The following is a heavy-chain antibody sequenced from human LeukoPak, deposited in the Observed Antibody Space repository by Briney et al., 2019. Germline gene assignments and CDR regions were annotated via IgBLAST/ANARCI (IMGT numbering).Heavy chain of an antibody. CDR1: GYTFTGYY. CDR3: AREEGIYGSGSYCLDY. Sequence: ASVKVSCKAPGYTFTGYYMHWVRQAPGQGLEWMGWINPNSGGTNYAQKFQGWVTMTRDTSISTAYMELSRLRSDDTAVYYCAREEGIYGSGSYCLDYWGQGTLVTVSS. V-gene: IGHV1-2*04. D-gene: IGHD3-10*01. J-gene: IGHJ4*02. CDR2: INPNSGGT.